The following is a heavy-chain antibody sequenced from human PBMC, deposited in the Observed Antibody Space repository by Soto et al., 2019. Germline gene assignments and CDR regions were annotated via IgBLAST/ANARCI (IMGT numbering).Heavy chain of an antibody. CDR1: GFTFSSYG. Sequence: GGSLRLSCAASGFTFSSYGIHWVRQAPGKGLEWVAVISYDGSNKYYADSVKGRFTISRDNSENTLYLQMNSLRAEDTAIFYCAKDTYYYDSSGYFHYWGQGTLVTVSS. D-gene: IGHD3-22*01. J-gene: IGHJ4*02. CDR2: ISYDGSNK. CDR3: AKDTYYYDSSGYFHY. V-gene: IGHV3-30*18.